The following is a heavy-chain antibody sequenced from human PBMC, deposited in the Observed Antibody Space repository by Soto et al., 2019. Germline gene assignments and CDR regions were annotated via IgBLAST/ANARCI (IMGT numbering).Heavy chain of an antibody. D-gene: IGHD1-1*01. CDR3: AGADWNYDGMYV. CDR1: GGSISSYY. Sequence: QVQLQESGPGLVKPSETLSLTCTVSGGSISSYYWSWIRQPPGKGLEWIGYIYYSGSTNYNPSLKSRVTISVDTSKNQFSLKLSSVTAADTAVYYCAGADWNYDGMYVLGQGTTVTVSS. CDR2: IYYSGST. V-gene: IGHV4-59*01. J-gene: IGHJ6*02.